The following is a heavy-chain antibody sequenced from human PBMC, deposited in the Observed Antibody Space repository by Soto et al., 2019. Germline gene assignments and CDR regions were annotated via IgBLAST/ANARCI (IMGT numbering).Heavy chain of an antibody. V-gene: IGHV1-69*06. CDR1: GGTFSSYS. J-gene: IGHJ4*02. CDR3: ARGYGAHRFDY. Sequence: VASVKVSCKASGGTFSSYSISWVRQAPGQGLEWMGGIIPIFGTANYAQKFQGRVTITADKSTSTAYMELSSLRSEDTAVYYCARGYGAHRFDYWGQGTLVTVSS. CDR2: IIPIFGTA. D-gene: IGHD4-17*01.